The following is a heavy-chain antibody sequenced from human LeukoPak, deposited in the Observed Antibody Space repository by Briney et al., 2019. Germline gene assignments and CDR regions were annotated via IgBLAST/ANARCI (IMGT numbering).Heavy chain of an antibody. CDR2: ITYSGDP. V-gene: IGHV4-39*01. CDR1: GDSIFTTRYH. CDR3: ARAGSSSSFPDPPDY. D-gene: IGHD6-6*01. J-gene: IGHJ4*02. Sequence: SETLSLTCTVTGDSIFTTRYHWGWIRQPPGKGLEWIGSITYSGDPYENPSLESRVIISVDTSKNQFSLKLNSVTAADTAVYYCARAGSSSSFPDPPDYWGQGTLVTVSS.